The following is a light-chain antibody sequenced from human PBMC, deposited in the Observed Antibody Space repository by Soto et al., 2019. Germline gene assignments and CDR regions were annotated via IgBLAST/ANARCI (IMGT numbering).Light chain of an antibody. CDR1: QSVSSS. CDR2: DAS. Sequence: EIVLTQSPATLSLSPGERATLSCRASQSVSSSLAWYQQKPGLPPRLLIYDASNRAAGIPARFSGSGSGTVFTLTISSLEPEDFAVYYCQQRSDWPAWTFGQGTKVDIK. V-gene: IGKV3-11*01. J-gene: IGKJ1*01. CDR3: QQRSDWPAWT.